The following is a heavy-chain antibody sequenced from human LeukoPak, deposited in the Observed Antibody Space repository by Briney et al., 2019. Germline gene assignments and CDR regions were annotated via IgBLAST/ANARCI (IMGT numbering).Heavy chain of an antibody. J-gene: IGHJ3*02. CDR2: ISGSGGST. V-gene: IGHV3-23*01. CDR3: AKGLITGDLGPDAFDI. D-gene: IGHD7-27*01. Sequence: GGSLRLSCAASGFTFSSYAMSWVRQAPGKGLEWVSAISGSGGSTYYADSVKGRFIISRDNSKNTLYLQMNSLRAEDTAVYYCAKGLITGDLGPDAFDIWGQGTMVTVSS. CDR1: GFTFSSYA.